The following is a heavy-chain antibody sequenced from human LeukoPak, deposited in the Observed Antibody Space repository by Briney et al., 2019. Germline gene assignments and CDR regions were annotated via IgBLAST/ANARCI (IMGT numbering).Heavy chain of an antibody. CDR1: GLTFRRHA. CDR2: ISGGGSSA. CDR3: ATVGGSCSSSNCYAYFDY. V-gene: IGHV3-23*01. D-gene: IGHD2-2*01. Sequence: GGSLRLSCAASGLTFRRHAMSWVRQAPGKGLEWVSVISGGGSSARYADSVMGRFTISRDTSKNTLYLQMNSLRADDTAVYYCATVGGSCSSSNCYAYFDYWGQGTLVTVSS. J-gene: IGHJ4*02.